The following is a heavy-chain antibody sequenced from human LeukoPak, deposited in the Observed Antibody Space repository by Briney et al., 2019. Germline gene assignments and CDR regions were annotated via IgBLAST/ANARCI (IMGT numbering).Heavy chain of an antibody. J-gene: IGHJ4*02. CDR1: GFTFGDHA. D-gene: IGHD6-19*01. V-gene: IGHV3-7*01. Sequence: GGSLRLSCAASGFTFGDHAMSWVRQAPGKGMEWVAIIEKDGSEILYVDSVKGRFTISRDNAKNSLYLQMNSLRAEDTAVYYCAAGAGWLIDWWGQGTLVTVSS. CDR3: AAGAGWLIDW. CDR2: IEKDGSEI.